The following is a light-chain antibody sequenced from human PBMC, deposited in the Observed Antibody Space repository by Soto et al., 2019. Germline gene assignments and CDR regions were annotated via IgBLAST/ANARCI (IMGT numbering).Light chain of an antibody. CDR1: QSISSW. J-gene: IGKJ1*01. V-gene: IGKV1-5*03. CDR3: QQYNSYPWT. CDR2: KAS. Sequence: EIELTQAPSTLSASVGDRVTITCRASQSISSWLAWYQQKPGKAPNLLIYKASNLESGVPSRFSGSGSGTEFTLTISSLQPDDFATYYCQQYNSYPWTFGQGTKVDIK.